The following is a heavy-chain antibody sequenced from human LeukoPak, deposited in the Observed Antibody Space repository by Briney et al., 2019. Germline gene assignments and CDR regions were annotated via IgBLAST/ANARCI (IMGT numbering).Heavy chain of an antibody. J-gene: IGHJ4*02. CDR2: VDNDGRGT. CDR3: ARDGSGSIDLDH. Sequence: PGGSLRLSCSASGFTYGAYWMHWVRQAPGKGLVWVSYVDNDGRGTAYVDSVKGRFTISRDNAKNTVYLQMNSLRVDDTAVYYCARDGSGSIDLDHWGQGTLVTVSS. CDR1: GFTYGAYW. V-gene: IGHV3-74*01. D-gene: IGHD3-3*01.